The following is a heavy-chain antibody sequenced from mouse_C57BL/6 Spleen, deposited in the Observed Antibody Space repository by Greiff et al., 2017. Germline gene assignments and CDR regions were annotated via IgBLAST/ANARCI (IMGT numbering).Heavy chain of an antibody. J-gene: IGHJ1*03. Sequence: QVQLQQPGTELVKPGASVKLSCKASGYTFTSYWMHWVKQRPGQGLEWIGNINPSNGGTNYNEKFKSKATLTVDKSSSTAYMQLSSLTSEDSAVYYCARGESVYDGYPSYWYFDVWGTGTTVTVSS. D-gene: IGHD2-3*01. CDR2: INPSNGGT. V-gene: IGHV1-53*01. CDR3: ARGESVYDGYPSYWYFDV. CDR1: GYTFTSYW.